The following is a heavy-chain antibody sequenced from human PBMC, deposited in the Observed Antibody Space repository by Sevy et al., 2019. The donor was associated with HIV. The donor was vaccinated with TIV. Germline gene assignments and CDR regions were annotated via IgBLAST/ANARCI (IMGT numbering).Heavy chain of an antibody. CDR3: ARDLGYESTGYLPLFDN. V-gene: IGHV3-30-3*01. CDR1: GFTFSTHA. CDR2: ISYDGNIE. D-gene: IGHD3-22*01. Sequence: GGSLRLSCAASGFTFSTHAMHWVCQAPGKGLEWVAIISYDGNIEYYPDSVKGRFTISRDDSKNTLYLQMNSLRSEDTALYYCARDLGYESTGYLPLFDNWGQGTLVTVSS. J-gene: IGHJ4*02.